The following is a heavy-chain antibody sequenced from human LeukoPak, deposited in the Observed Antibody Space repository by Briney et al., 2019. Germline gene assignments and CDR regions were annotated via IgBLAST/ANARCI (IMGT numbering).Heavy chain of an antibody. J-gene: IGHJ4*02. CDR1: GGSIRSYF. V-gene: IGHV4-4*07. Sequence: PSETLSLTCSVSGGSIRSYFWSWIRQSAGKGLEWIGRFYISGSRNYNPSLKSRVTMSIDTSKNQFSLKLSSVTAADTAVYYCARHVIPYDSSGYWDYWGQGTLVTVSS. CDR2: FYISGSR. CDR3: ARHVIPYDSSGYWDY. D-gene: IGHD3-22*01.